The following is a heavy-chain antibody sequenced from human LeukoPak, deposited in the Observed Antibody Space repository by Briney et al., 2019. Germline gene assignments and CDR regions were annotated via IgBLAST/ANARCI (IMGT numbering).Heavy chain of an antibody. CDR2: IYPGDSDT. J-gene: IGHJ4*02. CDR3: ATSGYSDYAPDY. Sequence: GESLKISCKGSGYIFTNYWIDWVRQMPGEGLEWMGIIYPGDSDTRYSPSFQGQVTISADKSISTACLQWSSLKASDTAMYYCATSGYSDYAPDYWGQGTLVTVSS. D-gene: IGHD5-12*01. CDR1: GYIFTNYW. V-gene: IGHV5-51*01.